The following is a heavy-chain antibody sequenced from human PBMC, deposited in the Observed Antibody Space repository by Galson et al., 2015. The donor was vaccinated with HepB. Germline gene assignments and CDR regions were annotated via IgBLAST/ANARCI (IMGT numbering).Heavy chain of an antibody. J-gene: IGHJ4*02. Sequence: PALVKPTQTLTLKCTFSGFSLSTSGMCVGWIRQPPGKALEWLALVDWDDDKYYSTSLKTRLTISKDTSKDQVVLIMTNMDPMDTATYYCARIRGGRREGCYYLDFWGQGTPVTVSS. D-gene: IGHD3-10*01. CDR1: GFSLSTSGMC. CDR3: ARIRGGRREGCYYLDF. CDR2: VDWDDDK. V-gene: IGHV2-70*13.